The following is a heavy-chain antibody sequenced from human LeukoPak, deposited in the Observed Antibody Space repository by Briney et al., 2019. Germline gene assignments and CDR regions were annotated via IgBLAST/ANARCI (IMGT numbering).Heavy chain of an antibody. Sequence: KPSETLSLTCSVSGDYISRYYWSWIRHPPGKGLECILYIYGTGSTNYNPSLKSRVTISVDTSKNQFSLRLSYVTAADTAVYYCARSGDGDFARATYYYYYYGMDVWGQGTTVTVSS. D-gene: IGHD4-17*01. J-gene: IGHJ6*02. CDR3: ARSGDGDFARATYYYYYYGMDV. CDR2: IYGTGST. V-gene: IGHV4-59*01. CDR1: GDYISRYY.